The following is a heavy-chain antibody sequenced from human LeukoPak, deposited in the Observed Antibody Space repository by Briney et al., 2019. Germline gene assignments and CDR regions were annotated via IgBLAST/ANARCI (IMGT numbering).Heavy chain of an antibody. V-gene: IGHV3-30*02. D-gene: IGHD3-3*01. CDR2: TLYDGSNK. CDR1: GFTFSNFG. CDR3: AKGHDFWSGYKDY. J-gene: IGHJ4*02. Sequence: GGSLRLSCTASGFTFSNFGMHWVRQAPGKGLEWVAFTLYDGSNKFYADSVKGRFTISRDNSKNTLYLQMNSLRAEDTAVYYCAKGHDFWSGYKDYWGQGTLVTVSS.